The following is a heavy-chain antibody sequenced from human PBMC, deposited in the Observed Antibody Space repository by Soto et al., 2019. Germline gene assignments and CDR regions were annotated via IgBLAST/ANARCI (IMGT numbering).Heavy chain of an antibody. J-gene: IGHJ4*02. CDR2: VKQDGSET. Sequence: GGSLRLSCAVSGFIFRNYWMAWARQVPGKGLEWAAVVKQDGSETHYLDSVRGRFTISRDNAKNSLYLQMNSLRADDTAVYYCTRDWDYWGQGTLVTVSS. CDR1: GFIFRNYW. CDR3: TRDWDY. V-gene: IGHV3-7*01.